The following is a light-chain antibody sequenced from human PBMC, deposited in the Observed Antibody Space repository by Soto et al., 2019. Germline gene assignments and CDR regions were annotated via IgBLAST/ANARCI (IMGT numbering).Light chain of an antibody. CDR3: MQGTYWPWT. V-gene: IGKV2-28*01. CDR2: LGS. J-gene: IGKJ1*01. Sequence: DIVMTQSPLSLPVTPGEPASISCRSSQSLLHSNGYNYVDWYLQKPGQSPQLLIYLGSNRASGVPDRFSGSGSGTDFTLEIGRVEAEDVGVYYCMQGTYWPWTFGQGTKVEIK. CDR1: QSLLHSNGYNY.